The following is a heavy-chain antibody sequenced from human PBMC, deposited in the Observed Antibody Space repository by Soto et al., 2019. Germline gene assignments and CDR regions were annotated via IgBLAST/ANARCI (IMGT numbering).Heavy chain of an antibody. CDR2: VSGGGDGT. CDR3: ARSGYCSTGKCSACDY. Sequence: EVQLVESGGGLLQPGGSLRLSCAASGFTFSSYVMNWVRQAPGEGLEWVSTVSGGGDGTYYADSVKGRFTISRDDSKNTLYLQMNSLSADDTAVYFCARSGYCSTGKCSACDYWGQGTLVTVSS. D-gene: IGHD2-8*01. V-gene: IGHV3-23*04. CDR1: GFTFSSYV. J-gene: IGHJ4*02.